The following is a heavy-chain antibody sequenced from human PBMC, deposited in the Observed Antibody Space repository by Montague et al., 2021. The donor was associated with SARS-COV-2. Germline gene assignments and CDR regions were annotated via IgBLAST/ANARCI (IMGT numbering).Heavy chain of an antibody. D-gene: IGHD4-23*01. CDR2: IYYSGST. CDR1: GGSISSSSYY. J-gene: IGHJ6*03. Sequence: SETLSLTCTVSGGSISSSSYYWGWIRQPPGKGLEWIGNIYYSGSTYYNPSLKSRVTISADTSKNQFSLKLRSVTAADTAVYYCARGGGNILTNYYYYYYLDVWGTGTTVTVSS. V-gene: IGHV4-39*01. CDR3: ARGGGNILTNYYYYYYLDV.